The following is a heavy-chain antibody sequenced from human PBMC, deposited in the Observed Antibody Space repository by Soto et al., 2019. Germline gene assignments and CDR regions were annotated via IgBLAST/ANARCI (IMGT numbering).Heavy chain of an antibody. D-gene: IGHD3-10*01. CDR2: IYYSGST. CDR1: GGSISSYY. V-gene: IGHV4-59*01. CDR3: ARVLSVVRGVLYYYMDV. J-gene: IGHJ6*03. Sequence: SETLSLTCTVSGGSISSYYWSWIRQPPGKGLEWIGYIYYSGSTNYNPSLKSRVTISVDTSKNQFSLKLSSVTAADTAVYYCARVLSVVRGVLYYYMDVWGKGTTVTVSS.